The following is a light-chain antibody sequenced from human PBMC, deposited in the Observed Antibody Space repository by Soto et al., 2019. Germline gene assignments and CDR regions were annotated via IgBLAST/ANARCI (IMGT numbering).Light chain of an antibody. CDR2: DTS. CDR1: TGDVTGGHY. CDR3: FLSDSGPMV. J-gene: IGLJ2*01. Sequence: QTVGTQDPSLTVSPGGTVTLTCGSSTGDVTGGHYTYWLQQKPGQAPTTLIYDTSNKHSWTPARFSGSHLGGKAALTLSGAKPVDEAESSCFLSDSGPMVFGGGTKLTVL. V-gene: IGLV7-46*01.